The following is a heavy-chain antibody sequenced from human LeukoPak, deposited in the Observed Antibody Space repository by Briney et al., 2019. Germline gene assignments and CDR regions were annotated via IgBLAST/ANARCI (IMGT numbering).Heavy chain of an antibody. V-gene: IGHV3-21*01. D-gene: IGHD3-10*01. J-gene: IGHJ4*02. CDR2: ISSSSNYI. CDR3: ARDESLVRGAAFDY. Sequence: GGSLRLSCAASGFTFSSYSMNWVRQAPGKGLEWVSYISSSSNYINYADSVKGRSTISRDNAKNSLYLQMNSLRAEDTAVYYCARDESLVRGAAFDYWGQGTLVTVSS. CDR1: GFTFSSYS.